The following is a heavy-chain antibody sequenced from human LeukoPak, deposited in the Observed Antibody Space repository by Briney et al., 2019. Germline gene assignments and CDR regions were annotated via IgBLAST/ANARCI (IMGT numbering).Heavy chain of an antibody. Sequence: PGGSLRLSCAASGFTFSSYAMSWVRQAPGKGLEWASAISGSGGSTYYADSVKGRFTISRDNSKNTLYLQMNSLRAEDTAVYYCAKFAFWGVIAGTFDYWGQGTLVTVSS. J-gene: IGHJ4*02. V-gene: IGHV3-23*01. CDR1: GFTFSSYA. CDR2: ISGSGGST. CDR3: AKFAFWGVIAGTFDY. D-gene: IGHD3-16*02.